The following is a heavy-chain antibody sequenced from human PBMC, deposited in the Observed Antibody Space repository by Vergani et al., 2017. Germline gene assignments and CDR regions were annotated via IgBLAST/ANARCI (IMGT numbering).Heavy chain of an antibody. D-gene: IGHD6-13*01. CDR2: IFYSGSP. CDR3: ARDPSIGYSSSWYGDAFDI. Sequence: QVQLQESGPGLVKPSETLSLTCTVSGGSISSYYWSWIRLPPGKGLEWIGNIFYSGSPNYNPSLKSRVTISVDTSKNQFSLKLSSVTAADTAVYYCARDPSIGYSSSWYGDAFDIWGQGTMVTVSS. J-gene: IGHJ3*02. V-gene: IGHV4-59*01. CDR1: GGSISSYY.